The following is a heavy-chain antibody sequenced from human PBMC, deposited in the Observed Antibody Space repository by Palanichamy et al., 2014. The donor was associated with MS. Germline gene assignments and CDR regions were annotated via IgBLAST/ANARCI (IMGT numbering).Heavy chain of an antibody. CDR3: ARDSGSDWIDTFDI. CDR1: GGSITNYY. J-gene: IGHJ3*02. CDR2: IYYSGST. Sequence: QVQLQESGPGLVKPSETLSLTCTVSGGSITNYYWSWIRQPPGKGLEWIGYIYYSGSTNYNPSLKSRVTISVDKSKKQFSLRLTSVTAADTAVYYCARDSGSDWIDTFDIWGQGTMVTVSS. D-gene: IGHD6-19*01. V-gene: IGHV4-59*01.